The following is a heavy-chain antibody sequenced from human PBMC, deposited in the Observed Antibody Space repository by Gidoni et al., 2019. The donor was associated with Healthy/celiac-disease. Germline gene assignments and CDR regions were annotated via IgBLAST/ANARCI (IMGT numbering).Heavy chain of an antibody. CDR2: INHSGST. V-gene: IGHV4-34*01. CDR3: ARAGVDTAMVSRDYYFDY. J-gene: IGHJ4*02. Sequence: QVQLQQWGAGLLKPSETLSLTCAVYGGSFSGYYWSWIRQPPGKGLEWIGEINHSGSTNYNPSLKSRVTISVDTSKNQFSLKLSSVTAADTAVYYCARAGVDTAMVSRDYYFDYWGQGTLVTVSS. D-gene: IGHD5-18*01. CDR1: GGSFSGYY.